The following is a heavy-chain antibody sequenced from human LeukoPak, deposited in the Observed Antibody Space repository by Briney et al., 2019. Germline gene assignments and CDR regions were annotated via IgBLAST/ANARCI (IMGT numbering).Heavy chain of an antibody. CDR3: ARRLLRSMTNLDY. D-gene: IGHD4-11*01. Sequence: PSETLTLTCAVYGGSFSGYYWSWIRQPPGKGLEWIGEINHSGSTNYNPSLKSRVTISVDTSKNQFSLKLSSVTAADTAVYYCARRLLRSMTNLDYWGQGTLVTVSS. J-gene: IGHJ4*02. V-gene: IGHV4-34*01. CDR2: INHSGST. CDR1: GGSFSGYY.